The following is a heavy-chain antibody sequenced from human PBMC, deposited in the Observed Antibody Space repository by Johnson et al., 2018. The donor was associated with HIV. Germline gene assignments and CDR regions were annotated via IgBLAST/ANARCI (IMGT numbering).Heavy chain of an antibody. CDR1: GFTFSSYG. CDR3: ARGGAGIAAAEDAFDI. D-gene: IGHD6-13*01. CDR2: IRYAGSNT. J-gene: IGHJ3*02. Sequence: QMQLVESGGGVVQPGGSLRLSCAASGFTFSSYGMHWVRQAPGKGLEWVAFIRYAGSNTYYVDSVKGRLTISRDSSKNTLYLQMNSLRADDTALYYCARGGAGIAAAEDAFDIWGQGTMVTVSS. V-gene: IGHV3-30*02.